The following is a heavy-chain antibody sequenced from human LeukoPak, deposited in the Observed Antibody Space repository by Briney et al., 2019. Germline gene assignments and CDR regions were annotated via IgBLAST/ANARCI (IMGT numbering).Heavy chain of an antibody. CDR1: GVSISSYY. CDR3: ARVKGGDYASSGFDY. V-gene: IGHV4-59*01. Sequence: SETLSLTCTVSGVSISSYYWSWIRQPPGKGLEWIGYIYYSGSTNYNPSLKSRVTISVDTSKNQFSLKLSSVTAADTAVYYCARVKGGDYASSGFDYWGQGTLVTVSS. J-gene: IGHJ4*02. D-gene: IGHD2-21*02. CDR2: IYYSGST.